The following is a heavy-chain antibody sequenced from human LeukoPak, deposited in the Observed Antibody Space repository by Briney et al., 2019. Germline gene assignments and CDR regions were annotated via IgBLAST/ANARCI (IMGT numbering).Heavy chain of an antibody. D-gene: IGHD1-26*01. CDR2: IIPMFGTA. CDR1: GGTFSSYE. V-gene: IGHV1-69*06. Sequence: SVKVSCKASGGTFSSYEISWVRQAPGQGLEWMGGIIPMFGTAKYAQKFQGRVTITADKSTSTAYMELSSLRSEDTAVYYCAREVGRGFDYWGQGALVTVSS. CDR3: AREVGRGFDY. J-gene: IGHJ4*02.